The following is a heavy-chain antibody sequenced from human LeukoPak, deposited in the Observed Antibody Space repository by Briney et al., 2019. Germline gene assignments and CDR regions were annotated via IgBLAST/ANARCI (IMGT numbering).Heavy chain of an antibody. CDR3: ARGPPLRYFDWLLYYYYMDV. V-gene: IGHV1-2*02. CDR1: GYTFTGYY. CDR2: INPNSGGT. Sequence: ASVKVSCKASGYTFTGYYMHWVRQAPGQGLEWMGWINPNSGGTNYAQKFQGRVTMTRDTSISTAYMELSRLRSDDTAVYYCARGPPLRYFDWLLYYYYMDVWGKGTTVTISS. J-gene: IGHJ6*03. D-gene: IGHD3-9*01.